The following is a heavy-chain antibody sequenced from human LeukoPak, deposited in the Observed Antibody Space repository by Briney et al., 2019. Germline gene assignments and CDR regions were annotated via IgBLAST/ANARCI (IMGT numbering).Heavy chain of an antibody. D-gene: IGHD6-19*01. CDR2: INASGSVT. CDR3: ARDGTPMYTTGWVYMDV. V-gene: IGHV3-48*03. Sequence: PGGPLRPSSPASGSSSSAYEMTWVRPAPGKGLEWSSFINASGSVTPYATPVEGRFTISRHNGKNSLYLQMHSLRGDDRAVYYCARDGTPMYTTGWVYMDVWGKGTTVTICS. CDR1: GSSSSAYE. J-gene: IGHJ6*01.